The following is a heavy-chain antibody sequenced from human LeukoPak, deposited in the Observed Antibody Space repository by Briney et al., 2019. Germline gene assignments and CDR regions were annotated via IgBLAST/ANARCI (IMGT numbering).Heavy chain of an antibody. CDR2: IRYDGSNK. CDR3: AKDRAYGSGNYDY. V-gene: IGHV3-30*02. J-gene: IGHJ4*02. CDR1: GFTFSNYG. D-gene: IGHD3-10*01. Sequence: GGSLRLSCAASGFTFSNYGMHWVRQAPGKGLEWVAFIRYDGSNKYYSDSVKGRFSITRDNSKNTLYLRMNSLRAEDTAVYYCAKDRAYGSGNYDYWGQGTLVTVSS.